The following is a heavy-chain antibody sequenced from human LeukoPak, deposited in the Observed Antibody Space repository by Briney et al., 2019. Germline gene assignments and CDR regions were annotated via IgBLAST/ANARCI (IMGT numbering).Heavy chain of an antibody. J-gene: IGHJ4*02. CDR3: AKGPLIEVAGTTWDH. CDR2: ISGSGYST. V-gene: IGHV3-23*01. D-gene: IGHD6-19*01. Sequence: GGSLRLSCAASGLIFSYYAMSWVRQTPGKGLEWVSAISGSGYSTYYADSVKGRFTISRDNSKNTLFLQMNSLRAEDTAVYYCAKGPLIEVAGTTWDHWGQGTLVTVSS. CDR1: GLIFSYYA.